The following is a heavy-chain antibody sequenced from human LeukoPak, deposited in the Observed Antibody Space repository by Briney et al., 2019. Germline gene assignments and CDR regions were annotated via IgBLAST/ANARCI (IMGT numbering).Heavy chain of an antibody. CDR3: ATSSGYSAFDAFDI. D-gene: IGHD3-22*01. Sequence: PGGSLRLSCAGSGFSFTKYAMHWVRQAPGKGLEWVAVISYDGSNKYYADSVRGRFTISRDNSKNTLYLQMNSLRAEDTAVYYCATSSGYSAFDAFDIWGQGTMVTVSS. CDR2: ISYDGSNK. V-gene: IGHV3-30*03. CDR1: GFSFTKYA. J-gene: IGHJ3*02.